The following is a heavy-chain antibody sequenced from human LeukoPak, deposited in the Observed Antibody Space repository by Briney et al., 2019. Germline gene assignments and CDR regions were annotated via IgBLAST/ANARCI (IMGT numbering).Heavy chain of an antibody. CDR3: AAGPEAATNMLEYYYYGMDV. CDR2: IVVGSCNT. CDR1: GFTFSSSA. D-gene: IGHD5-24*01. J-gene: IGHJ6*02. Sequence: GTSVKVSCKAAGFTFSSSAMQWVRQARGHRLEGIGWIVVGSCNTNYAQKFQERVTITRDMSTSPAYMELSSLRSEDTAVYYCAAGPEAATNMLEYYYYGMDVWGQGTTVTVSS. V-gene: IGHV1-58*02.